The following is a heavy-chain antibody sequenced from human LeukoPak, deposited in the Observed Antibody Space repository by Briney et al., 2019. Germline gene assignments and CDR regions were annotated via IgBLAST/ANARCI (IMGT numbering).Heavy chain of an antibody. CDR3: ARSGEGYDFWSGYYKLPSDP. CDR2: IYYSGST. Sequence: PSETLSLTCTVSGGSISSYYWSWIRQPPGKGLEWIGYIYYSGSTNYNPSLKSRVTISVDTSKNQFSLKLSSVTAADTAVYYCARSGEGYDFWSGYYKLPSDPWGQGTLVTVSS. J-gene: IGHJ5*02. D-gene: IGHD3-3*01. CDR1: GGSISSYY. V-gene: IGHV4-59*01.